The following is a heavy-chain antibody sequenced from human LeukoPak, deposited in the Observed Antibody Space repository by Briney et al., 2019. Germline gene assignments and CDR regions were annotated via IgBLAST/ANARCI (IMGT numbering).Heavy chain of an antibody. CDR1: GGSISSGGYY. Sequence: SETLSLTCTVSGGSISSGGYYWSWIRQPPGKGLEWIGYIYHSGSTYYNPSLKSRVTISVDRSKNQFSLKLSSVTAADTAVYYCARDQKPSYYYDSSGYYSDYWGQGTLVTVSS. D-gene: IGHD3-22*01. J-gene: IGHJ4*02. V-gene: IGHV4-30-2*01. CDR3: ARDQKPSYYYDSSGYYSDY. CDR2: IYHSGST.